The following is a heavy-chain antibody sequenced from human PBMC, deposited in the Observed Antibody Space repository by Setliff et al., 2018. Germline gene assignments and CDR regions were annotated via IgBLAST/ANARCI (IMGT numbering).Heavy chain of an antibody. J-gene: IGHJ6*02. D-gene: IGHD2-21*01. CDR3: AKDSLEVVIALHGMDV. Sequence: GGSLRLSCVASGITFTSYAMSWVRQAPGKGLEWVSTVSVSGDNTYYTDSVKGRFTTSRDNSKNTLYLQMDSLANEDTAVYYCAKDSLEVVIALHGMDVWGQGTTVTVSS. V-gene: IGHV3-23*01. CDR1: GITFTSYA. CDR2: VSVSGDNT.